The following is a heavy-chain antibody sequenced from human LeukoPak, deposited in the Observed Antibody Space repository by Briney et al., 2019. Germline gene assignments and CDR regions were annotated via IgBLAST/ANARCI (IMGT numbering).Heavy chain of an antibody. Sequence: GGSLRLSCAASGFTFSSYSMNWVRQAPGKGLEWVSYISSSSSTIYYAGSVKGRFTISSDNAKNSLYMEMHSLRAEDTAVYYCARSGVVEWELLYFDYWGQGTLVTVSS. CDR2: ISSSSSTI. D-gene: IGHD1-26*01. V-gene: IGHV3-48*04. CDR1: GFTFSSYS. J-gene: IGHJ4*02. CDR3: ARSGVVEWELLYFDY.